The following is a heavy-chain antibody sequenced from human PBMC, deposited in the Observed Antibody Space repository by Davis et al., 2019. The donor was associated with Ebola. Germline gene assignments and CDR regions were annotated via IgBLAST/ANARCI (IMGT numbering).Heavy chain of an antibody. CDR3: ARDFVTPRFWSGYYNWFDP. D-gene: IGHD3-3*01. V-gene: IGHV1-46*01. Sequence: ASVKVSCKASGGTFSSYAISWVRQAPGQGLEWMGIINPSGGSTSYAQKFQGRVTMTRDTSTSTVYMELSSLRSEDTAVYYCARDFVTPRFWSGYYNWFDPWGQGTLVTVSS. CDR1: GGTFSSYA. J-gene: IGHJ5*02. CDR2: INPSGGST.